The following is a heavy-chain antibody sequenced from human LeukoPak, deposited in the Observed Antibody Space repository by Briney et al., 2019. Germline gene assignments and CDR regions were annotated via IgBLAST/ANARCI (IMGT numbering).Heavy chain of an antibody. D-gene: IGHD3-10*01. V-gene: IGHV3-23*01. Sequence: HSGGSLRLSCAASGFTFSSYAMSWARQAPGKGPEWFSAISGGGGTTFYGDSVKGLFTISRDNSQNKLYLQMNSLRDEDTAVYYCAKFNRVRDYYYYYMDVWGKGTTVTVSS. J-gene: IGHJ6*03. CDR1: GFTFSSYA. CDR2: ISGGGGTT. CDR3: AKFNRVRDYYYYYMDV.